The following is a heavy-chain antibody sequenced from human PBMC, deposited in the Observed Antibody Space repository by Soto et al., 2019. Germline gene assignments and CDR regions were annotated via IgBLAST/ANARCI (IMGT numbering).Heavy chain of an antibody. CDR1: GGSFTYT. CDR2: IIPIFGTT. D-gene: IGHD5-18*01. CDR3: ARLHSHGTYGMDV. J-gene: IGHJ6*02. V-gene: IGHV1-69*13. Sequence: SVKVSCKASGGSFTYTLSWVRQAPGQELEWMGGIIPIFGTTNHAQKIQGRVTITADESTTTAYMELSNLRSEDTAVYYCARLHSHGTYGMDVWGQGTTVTVSS.